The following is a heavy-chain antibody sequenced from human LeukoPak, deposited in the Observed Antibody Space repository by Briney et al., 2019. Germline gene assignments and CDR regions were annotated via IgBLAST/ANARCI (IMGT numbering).Heavy chain of an antibody. CDR3: ARGMGSGSYSAAYYFDY. V-gene: IGHV1-8*01. CDR2: MNPNSGNT. Sequence: ASVTVSFKSSGYTFTNYDINWVRQATGQGLEWMGWMNPNSGNTGYAQKFQGRVTMTTNTSISTAYMELSSLRSEDTAVYYCARGMGSGSYSAAYYFDYWGQGTLVTVSS. CDR1: GYTFTNYD. J-gene: IGHJ4*02. D-gene: IGHD3-22*01.